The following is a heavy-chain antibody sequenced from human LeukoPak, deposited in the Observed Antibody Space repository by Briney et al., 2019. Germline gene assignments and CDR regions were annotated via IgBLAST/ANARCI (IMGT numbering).Heavy chain of an antibody. CDR3: VRTYYSNYVHYFDY. D-gene: IGHD4-11*01. Sequence: GGSLRLSCAASGFTFSSYAMHWVRQAPGKGLEWVAVISYDGSNKYYADSVKGRFTISRDNSKNTLYLQMNSLRAEDTAVYHCVRTYYSNYVHYFDYWGQGTLVTVSS. CDR1: GFTFSSYA. J-gene: IGHJ4*02. CDR2: ISYDGSNK. V-gene: IGHV3-30-3*01.